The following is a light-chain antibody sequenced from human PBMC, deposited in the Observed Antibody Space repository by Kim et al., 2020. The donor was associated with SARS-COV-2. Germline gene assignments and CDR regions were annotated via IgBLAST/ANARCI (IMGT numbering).Light chain of an antibody. Sequence: EIVMTQSPATLSVSPGETATLSCRASHSVSSNLAWYQQKPGQAPRLLIYGASTRATGLPARFSGSGSGTEFTLTISSLQSEDFAVYYCQQYNNWPPMYTFGQGTKLEI. V-gene: IGKV3-15*01. CDR3: QQYNNWPPMYT. J-gene: IGKJ2*01. CDR1: HSVSSN. CDR2: GAS.